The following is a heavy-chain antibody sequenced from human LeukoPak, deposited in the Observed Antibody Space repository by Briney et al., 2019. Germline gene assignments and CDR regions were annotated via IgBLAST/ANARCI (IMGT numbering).Heavy chain of an antibody. CDR1: GYSFSNYY. V-gene: IGHV5-51*01. D-gene: IGHD1-26*01. Sequence: GESLKISCXGSGYSFSNYYIDWVRQMPGKGLEWMGVMYPGGSDIRYSPSFQGQVTISADKSIDTAYLQWSSLKASDSAMYYCASRTGSYYSFDSWGQGTLVTVSS. CDR2: MYPGGSDI. J-gene: IGHJ4*02. CDR3: ASRTGSYYSFDS.